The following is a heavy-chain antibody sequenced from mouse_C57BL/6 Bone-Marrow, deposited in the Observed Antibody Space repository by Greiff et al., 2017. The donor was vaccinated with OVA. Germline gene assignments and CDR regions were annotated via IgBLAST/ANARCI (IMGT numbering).Heavy chain of an antibody. V-gene: IGHV1-42*01. J-gene: IGHJ3*01. D-gene: IGHD1-1*01. Sequence: EVKLMESGPELVKPGASVKISCKASGYSFTGYYMNWVKQSPEKSLEWIGEINPSTGGTTYNQTFKAKATLTVDKSSSTAYMQLKSLTSEDAAVYYCARGITTDRGGFAYWGQGTLVTVSA. CDR2: INPSTGGT. CDR1: GYSFTGYY. CDR3: ARGITTDRGGFAY.